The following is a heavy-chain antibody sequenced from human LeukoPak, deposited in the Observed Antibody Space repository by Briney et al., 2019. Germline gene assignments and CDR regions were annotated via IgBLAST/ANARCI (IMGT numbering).Heavy chain of an antibody. CDR2: ISGSGGST. CDR3: ARATDSYGDLPRFDP. V-gene: IGHV3-23*01. CDR1: GFTFSSYA. J-gene: IGHJ5*02. Sequence: GGSLRLSCAASGFTFSSYAMSWVRQAPGKGLEWVSAISGSGGSTYYADSVKGRFTISRDNSKNTLYLQMNSLRAEDTAVYYCARATDSYGDLPRFDPWGQGTLVTVSS. D-gene: IGHD3-10*01.